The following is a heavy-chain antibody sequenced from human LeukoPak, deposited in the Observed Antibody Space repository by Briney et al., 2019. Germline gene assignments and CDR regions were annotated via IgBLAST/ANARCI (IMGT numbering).Heavy chain of an antibody. CDR2: ISYDGRNK. Sequence: GGSLRLSCAASGFTFNNYGMHWVRQAPGNGLEWVAVISYDGRNKYYADSVKGRFTISRDNSKNTLYLQMNSLRAEDTAVYYCARALIVVVPVDYWGQGTLVTVSS. V-gene: IGHV3-30*03. CDR1: GFTFNNYG. CDR3: ARALIVVVPVDY. D-gene: IGHD3-22*01. J-gene: IGHJ4*02.